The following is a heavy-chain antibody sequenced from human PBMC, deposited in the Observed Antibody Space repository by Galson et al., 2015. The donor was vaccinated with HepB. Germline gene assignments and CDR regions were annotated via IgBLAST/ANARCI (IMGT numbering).Heavy chain of an antibody. J-gene: IGHJ6*02. V-gene: IGHV5-10-1*01. D-gene: IGHD3-22*01. Sequence: SGAEVKKPGESLRISCKGSGYSFTSYWISWVRQMPGKGLEWMGRIDPSDSYTNYSPSFQGHVTISADKSISTAYLQWSSLKASDTAMYYCARVYDSSGYYQIYYYYGMDVWGQGTTVTVSS. CDR3: ARVYDSSGYYQIYYYYGMDV. CDR2: IDPSDSYT. CDR1: GYSFTSYW.